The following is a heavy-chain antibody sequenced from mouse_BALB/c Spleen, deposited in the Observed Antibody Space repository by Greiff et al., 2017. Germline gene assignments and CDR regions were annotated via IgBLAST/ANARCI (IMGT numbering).Heavy chain of an antibody. J-gene: IGHJ4*01. V-gene: IGHV14-3*02. D-gene: IGHD2-3*01. CDR1: GFNIKDTY. Sequence: EVKVLESGAELVKPGASVKLSCTASGFNIKDTYMHWVKQRPEQGLEWIGRIDPANGNTKYDPKFQGKATITADTSSNTAYLQLSSLTSEDTAVYYCARGGWSYYAMDYWGQGTSVTVSS. CDR3: ARGGWSYYAMDY. CDR2: IDPANGNT.